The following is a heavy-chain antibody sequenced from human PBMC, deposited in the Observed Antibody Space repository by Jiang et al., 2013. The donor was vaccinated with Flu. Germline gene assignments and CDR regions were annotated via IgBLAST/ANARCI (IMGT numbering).Heavy chain of an antibody. V-gene: IGHV4-34*01. CDR2: INHSGRA. Sequence: PSETLSLTCAVYGGSFSDYYWSWIRQPPGKGLEWIGQINHSGRANYNPSLKSRVTISVDTSKNQLSLKLSSVTAADTAVYYCARHKPNARAFEYWGQGTLVTVSS. D-gene: IGHD1-1*01. J-gene: IGHJ4*02. CDR1: GGSFSDYY. CDR3: ARHKPNARAFEY.